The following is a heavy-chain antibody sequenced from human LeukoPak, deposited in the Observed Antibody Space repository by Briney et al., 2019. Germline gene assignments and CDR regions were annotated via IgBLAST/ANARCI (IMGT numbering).Heavy chain of an antibody. CDR2: ISSSGSTI. Sequence: GGSLRLSCAASGFTFSSYEMNWVRQAPGKGLEWVSYISSSGSTIYYADSVKGRFTISRDNAKNSLYLQMNSLKTEDTAVYYCTTDLAGGSYYGGLGYWGQGTLVTVSS. V-gene: IGHV3-48*03. J-gene: IGHJ4*02. CDR1: GFTFSSYE. D-gene: IGHD1-26*01. CDR3: TTDLAGGSYYGGLGY.